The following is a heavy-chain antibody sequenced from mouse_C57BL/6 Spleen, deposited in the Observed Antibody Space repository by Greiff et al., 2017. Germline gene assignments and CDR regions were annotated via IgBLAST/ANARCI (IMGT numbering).Heavy chain of an antibody. CDR2: ISDGGSYT. Sequence: EVQLQESGGGLVKPGGSLKLSCAASGFTFSSYAMSWVRQTPEKRLEWVATISDGGSYTYYPDNVKGRFTISRDNAKNNLYLQMSHLKSEDTAMYYCARGGGTTWFAYWGQGTLVTVSA. J-gene: IGHJ3*01. D-gene: IGHD4-1*01. CDR1: GFTFSSYA. V-gene: IGHV5-4*01. CDR3: ARGGGTTWFAY.